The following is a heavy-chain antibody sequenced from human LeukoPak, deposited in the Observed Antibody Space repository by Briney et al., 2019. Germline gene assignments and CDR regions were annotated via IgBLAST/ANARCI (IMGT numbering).Heavy chain of an antibody. CDR2: ISGSGGST. CDR1: GFTFSSYA. V-gene: IGHV3-23*01. CDR3: AKGPHYYDSSTTGILDY. D-gene: IGHD3-22*01. J-gene: IGHJ4*02. Sequence: GGSLRLSCAASGFTFSSYAMSWVRQAPGKGLEWVSAISGSGGSTYYADSVKGRFTISRDNSKNTLYLQMNSLRAEDTAVYYCAKGPHYYDSSTTGILDYWGQGTLVTVSS.